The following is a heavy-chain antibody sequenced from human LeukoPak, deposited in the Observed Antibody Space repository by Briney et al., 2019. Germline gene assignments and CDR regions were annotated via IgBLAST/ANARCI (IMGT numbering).Heavy chain of an antibody. V-gene: IGHV1-24*01. D-gene: IGHD6-19*01. CDR3: ATGGWDYFDS. CDR2: FDPEDGKA. CDR1: GYTVTELS. Sequence: ASVKVSCKVSGYTVTELSIHWVRQAPGKGLEWMGGFDPEDGKAIHAQKLQGRVSMPEDTSTDTAYMDLRSLRSGDTAVYYCATGGWDYFDSWSQGTLVTVSS. J-gene: IGHJ4*02.